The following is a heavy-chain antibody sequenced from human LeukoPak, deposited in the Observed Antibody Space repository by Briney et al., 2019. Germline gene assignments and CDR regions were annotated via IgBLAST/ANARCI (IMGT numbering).Heavy chain of an antibody. D-gene: IGHD5-24*01. J-gene: IGHJ4*02. V-gene: IGHV4-30-4*01. Sequence: SETLSLTCAVSGGSISSSSYYWSWIRQPPGKGLDWTGYIYYSGSTYYSPSLKSRVTISVDMSTNQFSLRLTSVTAADTAVYFCARVHRDGYSYLYHYFDYWGQGTLVTVSA. CDR3: ARVHRDGYSYLYHYFDY. CDR1: GGSISSSSYY. CDR2: IYYSGST.